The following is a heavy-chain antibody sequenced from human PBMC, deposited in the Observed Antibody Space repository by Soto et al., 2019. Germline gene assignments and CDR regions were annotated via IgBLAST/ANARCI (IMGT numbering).Heavy chain of an antibody. Sequence: ASVKVSCKASGYTFTSYGIYWVRQDTGQGVEWMGWMNPNTGDSSYAQKFQGRVTMTSDTSITTAHMELSSLRSEDTAVYYCARRAETNGWNGFGADKYYFDFWGQGTQVTVS. D-gene: IGHD1-1*01. CDR1: GYTFTSYG. J-gene: IGHJ4*02. CDR3: ARRAETNGWNGFGADKYYFDF. V-gene: IGHV1-8*01. CDR2: MNPNTGDS.